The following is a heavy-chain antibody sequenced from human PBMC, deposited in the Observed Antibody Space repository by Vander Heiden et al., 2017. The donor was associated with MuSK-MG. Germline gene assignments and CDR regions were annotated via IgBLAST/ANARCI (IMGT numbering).Heavy chain of an antibody. CDR2: ISSSSSYI. J-gene: IGHJ4*02. CDR1: GFTFRSYS. CDR3: ARDMVGGVGY. D-gene: IGHD1-26*01. V-gene: IGHV3-21*01. Sequence: EVQLVESGGGLVNPGGSLRLSCAASGFTFRSYSMNWVRQAPGKGLEWVSSISSSSSYIYYADSVKGRFTISRDNAKNSLYLQMNSLRAEDTAVYYCARDMVGGVGYWGQGTLVTVSS.